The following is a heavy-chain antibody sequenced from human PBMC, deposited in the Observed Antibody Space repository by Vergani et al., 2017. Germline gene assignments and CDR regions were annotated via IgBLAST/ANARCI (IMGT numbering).Heavy chain of an antibody. CDR1: GFTFSSHA. CDR3: GRGNDNYN. D-gene: IGHD1-1*01. V-gene: IGHV3-23*01. CDR2: SKNTGDST. J-gene: IGHJ4*02. Sequence: EVQLLQSEGAVVQPGGSLRLSCVASGFTFSSHAMSWVRQGHGQGLEWVSSSKNTGDSTHYADSVKGLFTISRDNSKNTLYLQMNSLRVEDTAVYYCGRGNDNYNWCQGSLVVVFS.